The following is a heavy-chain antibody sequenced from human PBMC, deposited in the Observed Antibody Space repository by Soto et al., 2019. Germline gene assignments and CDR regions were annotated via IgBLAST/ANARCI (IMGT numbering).Heavy chain of an antibody. Sequence: PXGSLSLSFAASGFIFENYAMHGVRQAPGKGLEWVSGISWHSGNLGYADSVRGRFTISRDNAKNSLYLQMNSLRPEDTGLYYCAKDKVYSNYEHYFDSWGQGTLVTV. CDR2: ISWHSGNL. D-gene: IGHD4-4*01. CDR1: GFIFENYA. J-gene: IGHJ4*02. V-gene: IGHV3-9*01. CDR3: AKDKVYSNYEHYFDS.